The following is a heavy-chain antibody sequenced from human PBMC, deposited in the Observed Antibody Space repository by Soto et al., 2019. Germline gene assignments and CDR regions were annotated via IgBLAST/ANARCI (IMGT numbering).Heavy chain of an antibody. J-gene: IGHJ6*02. CDR2: IWYDGSNK. CDR1: GFTFSSYG. Sequence: GGSLRLSCAASGFTFSSYGMHWVRQAPGKGLEWVAVIWYDGSNKYYADSVKGRFTISRDNSKNTLYLQMNSLRAEDTAVYYCARDFWSGYYHYYYYGMDVWGQGTTVTVSS. CDR3: ARDFWSGYYHYYYYGMDV. V-gene: IGHV3-33*01. D-gene: IGHD3-3*01.